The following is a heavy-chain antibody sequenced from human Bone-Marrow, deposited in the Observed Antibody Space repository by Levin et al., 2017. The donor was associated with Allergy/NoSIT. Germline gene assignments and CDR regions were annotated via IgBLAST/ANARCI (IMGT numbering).Heavy chain of an antibody. CDR2: IHSSGST. CDR1: GGSVTSGDYY. Sequence: SQTLSLTCSVSGGSVTSGDYYWSWIRKPPGKGLEWIGFIHSSGSTNYIPSLKSRVTMSHDMSKNQLSLSLTSVTAADTAIYYCARVSAAGGTRLFDYWGQGTLVTVSS. CDR3: ARVSAAGGTRLFDY. D-gene: IGHD6-13*01. V-gene: IGHV4-61*08. J-gene: IGHJ4*02.